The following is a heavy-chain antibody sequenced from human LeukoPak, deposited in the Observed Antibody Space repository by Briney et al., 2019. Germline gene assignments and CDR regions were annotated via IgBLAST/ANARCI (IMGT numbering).Heavy chain of an antibody. V-gene: IGHV4-4*07. CDR1: GDSLNNNY. CDR3: ARDIFYYYGSGSYSGLDP. D-gene: IGHD3-10*01. CDR2: IYISGST. Sequence: SETLSLTCSVSGDSLNNNYWSWIRQPAGKGLEWIGHIYISGSTNYNPSLKSRVTMSVDTSKKQFSLKLSSVTAADTAVYYCARDIFYYYGSGSYSGLDPWGQGTLVTVSS. J-gene: IGHJ5*02.